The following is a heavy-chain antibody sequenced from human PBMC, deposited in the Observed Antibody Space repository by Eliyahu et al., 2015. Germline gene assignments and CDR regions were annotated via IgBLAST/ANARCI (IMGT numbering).Heavy chain of an antibody. D-gene: IGHD3-22*01. CDR1: GYTFTSYA. CDR3: ARESENYYDSSGYSVDFDY. Sequence: QVQLVQSGAEVKKPGASVKVSCKASGYTFTSYAXHWVRQAPGQRLEWMGWINAGNGNTKYSQKFQGRVTITRDTSASTAYMELSSLRSEDTAVYYCARESENYYDSSGYSVDFDYWGQGTLVTVSS. V-gene: IGHV1-3*01. J-gene: IGHJ4*02. CDR2: INAGNGNT.